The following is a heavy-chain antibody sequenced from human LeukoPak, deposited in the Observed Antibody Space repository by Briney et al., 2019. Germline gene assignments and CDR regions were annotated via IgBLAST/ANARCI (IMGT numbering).Heavy chain of an antibody. V-gene: IGHV3-9*01. CDR2: ISWNSGSI. CDR1: GFTFSSYA. J-gene: IGHJ4*02. Sequence: PGGSLRLSCAASGFTFSSYAMHWVRQAPGKGLEWVSGISWNSGSIGYADSVKGRFTIPRDNAKNSLYLQMNSLRAEDTALYYCAKGLSQTDWGQGTLVTVSS. CDR3: AKGLSQTD. D-gene: IGHD3-16*02.